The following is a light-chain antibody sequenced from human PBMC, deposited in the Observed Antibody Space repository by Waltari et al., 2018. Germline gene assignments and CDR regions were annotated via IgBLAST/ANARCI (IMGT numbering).Light chain of an antibody. CDR2: AAS. V-gene: IGKV1-5*03. CDR3: QNYNNAPFT. Sequence: DIQMTQSPSTLSASVGDRVTITCRASQSINSWLAWYQQKPGKAPKLLIYAASNLVSGVPSRFSGSGSGTEFTLTISGLQPDDFATYYCQNYNNAPFTFGPGTKVDIK. J-gene: IGKJ3*01. CDR1: QSINSW.